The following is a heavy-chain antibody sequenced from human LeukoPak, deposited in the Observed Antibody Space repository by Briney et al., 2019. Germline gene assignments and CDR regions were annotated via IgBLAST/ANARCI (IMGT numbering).Heavy chain of an antibody. CDR1: GFTFSSYT. V-gene: IGHV3-30-3*01. D-gene: IGHD3-3*01. J-gene: IGHJ5*02. CDR3: ARSIMIFGVARGLGDWFDP. Sequence: GGSLRLSCAASGFTFSSYTIHWVRQAPGKGLEWVAVISYDGSNKYYADSVKGRSTISRDNSKNTLYLQMNSLRPEDTAVYYCARSIMIFGVARGLGDWFDPWGQGTLVTVSS. CDR2: ISYDGSNK.